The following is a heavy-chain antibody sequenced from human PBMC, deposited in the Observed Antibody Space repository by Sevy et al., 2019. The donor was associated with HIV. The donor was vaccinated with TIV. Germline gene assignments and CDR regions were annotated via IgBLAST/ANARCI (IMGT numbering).Heavy chain of an antibody. CDR3: AKFPRGGFEELAIDS. D-gene: IGHD3-3*02. CDR2: ITGSGAHT. J-gene: IGHJ5*01. CDR1: GFTFSSNA. Sequence: GGSLRLSCAASGFTFSSNAMSWVRQAPGKGLEWVAAITGSGAHTYYADSVKGRFTISRDNFRKTLFLEMNSLRVEDAAVYFCAKFPRGGFEELAIDSWGQGTQVTVSS. V-gene: IGHV3-23*01.